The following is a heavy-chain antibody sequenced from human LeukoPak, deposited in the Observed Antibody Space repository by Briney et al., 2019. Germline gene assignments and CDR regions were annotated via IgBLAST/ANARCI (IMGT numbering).Heavy chain of an antibody. CDR3: VRDGGNWDVDY. D-gene: IGHD3-16*01. V-gene: IGHV4-61*02. CDR2: IYTSGST. Sequence: SETLSLTCTVSGGSISSGSYYWSWIRQPAGKGLEWIGRIYTSGSTNYNPSLKSRVTISVDTSKNQFSLKLSSVTAADTAVYFCVRDGGNWDVDYWGQGTLVTVSS. CDR1: GGSISSGSYY. J-gene: IGHJ4*02.